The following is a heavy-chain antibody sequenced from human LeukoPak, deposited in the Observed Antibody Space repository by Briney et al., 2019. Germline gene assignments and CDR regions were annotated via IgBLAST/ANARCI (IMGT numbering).Heavy chain of an antibody. D-gene: IGHD6-19*01. Sequence: GSLRLSCAASGFTFSSYAMHWVRQAPGKGLEWVAVISYDGSNKYYADSVKGRFTISRGNAKNSLYLQMNSLRAEDTAVYYCARDRMAVAATETSFDYWGQGTLVTVSS. J-gene: IGHJ4*02. CDR3: ARDRMAVAATETSFDY. V-gene: IGHV3-30*04. CDR1: GFTFSSYA. CDR2: ISYDGSNK.